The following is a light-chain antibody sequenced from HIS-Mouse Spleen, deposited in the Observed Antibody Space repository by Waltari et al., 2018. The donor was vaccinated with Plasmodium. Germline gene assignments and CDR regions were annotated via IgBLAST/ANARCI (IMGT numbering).Light chain of an antibody. J-gene: IGLJ2*01. CDR1: SSDVGSYNL. V-gene: IGLV2-23*01. CDR2: DCS. CDR3: CSYAGSRV. Sequence: QSALTQPASVSGSPGQSITISCTGTSSDVGSYNLVSWYQQHPGKAPKLMIYDCSKRPSGFANRFSGSKSGNTASLAIAGLQAEDEADYYCCSYAGSRVFGGGTKLTVL.